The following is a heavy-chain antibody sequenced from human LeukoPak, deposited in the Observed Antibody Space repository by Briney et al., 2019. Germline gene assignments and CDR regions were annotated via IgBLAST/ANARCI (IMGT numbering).Heavy chain of an antibody. CDR3: AKSGPYCSSTSCNYFDY. Sequence: GGSLRLSCAASGFTFSSYWMSWVRQAPGKGLEWVANIKQDGSEKYYVDSVKGRFTISRDNSKNALFLQTNSLRAEDTAVYYCAKSGPYCSSTSCNYFDYWGQGTLVTVSS. V-gene: IGHV3-7*03. CDR1: GFTFSSYW. J-gene: IGHJ4*02. CDR2: IKQDGSEK. D-gene: IGHD2-2*01.